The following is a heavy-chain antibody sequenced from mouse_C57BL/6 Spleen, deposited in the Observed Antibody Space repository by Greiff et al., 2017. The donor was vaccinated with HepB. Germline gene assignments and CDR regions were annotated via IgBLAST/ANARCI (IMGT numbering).Heavy chain of an antibody. D-gene: IGHD1-1*01. Sequence: QVQLQQSGAELVRPGSSVKLSCKASGYTFTSYWMHWVKQRPIQGLEWIGNIDPSDSETHYNQKFKDKATLTVDKSSSTAYMQLSSLTSEDSAVYYCARSTTVVATRAMDYWGQGTSVTVSS. CDR1: GYTFTSYW. CDR3: ARSTTVVATRAMDY. V-gene: IGHV1-52*01. CDR2: IDPSDSET. J-gene: IGHJ4*01.